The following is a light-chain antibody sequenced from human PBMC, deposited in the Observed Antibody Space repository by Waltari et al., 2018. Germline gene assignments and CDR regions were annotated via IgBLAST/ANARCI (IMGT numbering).Light chain of an antibody. CDR3: QQYNNWWT. Sequence: EIVMTQYPATLSVSPGERATLSCRASQSVSSNLAWYQQKPGQAPRLLIYGASTRATGIPARFSGSGSGTECTLTISSLQSEDFAVYYWQQYNNWWTFGQGTKVEIK. CDR1: QSVSSN. J-gene: IGKJ1*01. CDR2: GAS. V-gene: IGKV3-15*01.